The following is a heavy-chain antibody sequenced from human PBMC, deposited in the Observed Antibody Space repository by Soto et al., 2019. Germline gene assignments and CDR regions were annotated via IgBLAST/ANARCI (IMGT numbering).Heavy chain of an antibody. CDR3: ASLNIGGAPAARRAFDF. V-gene: IGHV4-39*01. Sequence: QLQLQESGPGLVKPSETLSLICSVSGDSVKNSSYYWGWIRQPPGKGLEWIANVYQSGTTYYKPSLSSRATIFIDTSTIQFSLSLESVTAAATAVYYCASLNIGGAPAARRAFDFWGQGTMVTVAS. D-gene: IGHD2-2*01. J-gene: IGHJ3*01. CDR2: VYQSGTT. CDR1: GDSVKNSSYY.